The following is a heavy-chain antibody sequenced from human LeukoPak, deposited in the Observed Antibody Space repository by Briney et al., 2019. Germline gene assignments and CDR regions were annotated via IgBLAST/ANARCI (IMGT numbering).Heavy chain of an antibody. Sequence: GGSLRLSCAASGFTFSSYGMNWVRQAPGKGLEWVSAISGSGGSTYYADFVKGRFTISRDNSKNTLFLQMNSLRAEDTAVYYCARAITMIVVVTPYYYYYMDVWGKGTTVTVSS. CDR1: GFTFSSYG. CDR2: ISGSGGST. CDR3: ARAITMIVVVTPYYYYYMDV. V-gene: IGHV3-23*01. J-gene: IGHJ6*03. D-gene: IGHD3-22*01.